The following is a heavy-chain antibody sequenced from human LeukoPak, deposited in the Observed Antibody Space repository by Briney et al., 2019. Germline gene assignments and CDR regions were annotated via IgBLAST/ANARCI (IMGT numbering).Heavy chain of an antibody. V-gene: IGHV1-69*05. Sequence: SVKVSCKASGGTFSSYAISWVRQAPGQGLEWMGGMIPIFGTANYAQKFQGRVTITTDESTSTAYMELSSLRSEDTAVYYCAAEPRKYNWNDFDAFDFWGQGTMVTVSS. J-gene: IGHJ3*01. CDR3: AAEPRKYNWNDFDAFDF. D-gene: IGHD1-20*01. CDR2: MIPIFGTA. CDR1: GGTFSSYA.